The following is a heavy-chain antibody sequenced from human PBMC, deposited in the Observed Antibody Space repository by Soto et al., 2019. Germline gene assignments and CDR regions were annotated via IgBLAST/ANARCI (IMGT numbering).Heavy chain of an antibody. J-gene: IGHJ4*02. CDR2: ISYDGSNQ. CDR3: EKDTGADY. CDR1: GFTFSNYG. D-gene: IGHD3-10*01. Sequence: QVQLVESGGGVVQPGRSLRLSCAASGFTFSNYGMYWVRQAPGKGLEWVARISYDGSNQLYGDSVKGRFTISRDNSKSTLYLQMNSLRSEDTAVYYCEKDTGADYWGQGTLVTVCS. V-gene: IGHV3-30*18.